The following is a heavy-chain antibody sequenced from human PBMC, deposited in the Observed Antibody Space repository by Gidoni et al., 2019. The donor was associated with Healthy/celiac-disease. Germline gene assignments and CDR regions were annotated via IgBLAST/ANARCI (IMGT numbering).Heavy chain of an antibody. Sequence: QVQLVQSGAEVKKPGASVKVSCKASGYTFTGYYMHWVRQAPGQGLEWMGWINPNSGGTNCAQKFQGWVTMTRDTSISTAYMELSRLRSDDTAVYYCARGGGIVVVPAAMGIYGMDVWGQGTTVTVSS. CDR3: ARGGGIVVVPAAMGIYGMDV. D-gene: IGHD2-2*01. J-gene: IGHJ6*02. CDR2: INPNSGGT. V-gene: IGHV1-2*04. CDR1: GYTFTGYY.